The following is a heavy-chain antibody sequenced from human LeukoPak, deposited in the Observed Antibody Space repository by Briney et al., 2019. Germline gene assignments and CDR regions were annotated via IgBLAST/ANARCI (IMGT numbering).Heavy chain of an antibody. V-gene: IGHV1-46*01. CDR3: ARGGSGTWFCHDY. CDR2: INPSGGTT. D-gene: IGHD2-15*01. CDR1: GYTFTTYY. Sequence: ASVKVSCKASGYTFTTYYIHWVQQAPGQGLEWMGIINPSGGTTSYTQKFQGRVTMTRDTSTSTVYMELTSLRSEDTAVYYCARGGSGTWFCHDYWGQGTLVTVSS. J-gene: IGHJ4*02.